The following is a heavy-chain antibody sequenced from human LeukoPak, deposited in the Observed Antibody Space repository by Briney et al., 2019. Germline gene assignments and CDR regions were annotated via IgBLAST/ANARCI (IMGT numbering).Heavy chain of an antibody. D-gene: IGHD3-10*01. Sequence: GGSLRLSCAASGFTFSNYALNWVRQAPGKGLEWVSYISSTSSTIYYADSVKGRFTISRDNAKNSLYLQMNSLRAEDTAVYFCARVVYGSGSYFADYWGQGTLVTVSS. CDR1: GFTFSNYA. J-gene: IGHJ4*02. CDR2: ISSTSSTI. V-gene: IGHV3-48*04. CDR3: ARVVYGSGSYFADY.